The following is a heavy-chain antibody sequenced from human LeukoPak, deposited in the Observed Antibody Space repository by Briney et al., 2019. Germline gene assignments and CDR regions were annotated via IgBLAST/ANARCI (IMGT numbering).Heavy chain of an antibody. J-gene: IGHJ5*02. CDR3: ARVIRGGRRNWFDP. Sequence: ASQTLSLTCTVSGGAMSSGYYYWSWIRQPPGKGLEWIGEINHSGSTNYNPSLKSRVTISVDTSKNQFSLKLSSVTAADTAVYYCARVIRGGRRNWFDPWGQGTLVTVSS. D-gene: IGHD2-15*01. V-gene: IGHV4-30-4*01. CDR2: INHSGST. CDR1: GGAMSSGYYY.